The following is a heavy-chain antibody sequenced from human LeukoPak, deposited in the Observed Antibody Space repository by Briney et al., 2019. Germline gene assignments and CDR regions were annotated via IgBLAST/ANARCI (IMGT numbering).Heavy chain of an antibody. CDR2: ISGSGGST. CDR3: AKVPAVLDAFDI. D-gene: IGHD2-8*02. Sequence: GGSLGLSCAASGFTFSSYAMSWVRQAPGKGLEWVSAISGSGGSTYYADSVKGRFTISGDNSKNTLYLQMNSLRVEDTAVYYCAKVPAVLDAFDIWGQGTMVTVSS. V-gene: IGHV3-23*01. J-gene: IGHJ3*02. CDR1: GFTFSSYA.